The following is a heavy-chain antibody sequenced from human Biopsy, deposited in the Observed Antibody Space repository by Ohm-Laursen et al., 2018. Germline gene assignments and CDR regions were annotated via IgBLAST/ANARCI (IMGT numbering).Heavy chain of an antibody. CDR2: IYSSGST. V-gene: IGHV4-4*07. J-gene: IGHJ4*02. Sequence: SETLSLTCTVSGGSISNYYWSWIRQPAGKGLEWIGRIYSSGSTNYNPSLKSRVTISVDRSKNHFSLELSSVTAADTAVYYCARVGVGAPSIDYFDSWGQGALVTVSS. CDR3: ARVGVGAPSIDYFDS. CDR1: GGSISNYY. D-gene: IGHD1-26*01.